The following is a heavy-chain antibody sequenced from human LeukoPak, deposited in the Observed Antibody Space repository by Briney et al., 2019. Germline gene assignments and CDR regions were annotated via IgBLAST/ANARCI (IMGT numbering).Heavy chain of an antibody. CDR3: AKDGQSFNSMYDYFDS. J-gene: IGHJ4*02. CDR2: IGGGDT. Sequence: GGSLRLSCSASGFTFRNFAISWVRQAPGKGLEWVSSIGGGDTHYADSVKGRFTISRDDSRSTVDLQTSSLRAEDTAVYYCAKDGQSFNSMYDYFDSWGQGTLVTVSS. D-gene: IGHD2-8*01. CDR1: GFTFRNFA. V-gene: IGHV3-23*01.